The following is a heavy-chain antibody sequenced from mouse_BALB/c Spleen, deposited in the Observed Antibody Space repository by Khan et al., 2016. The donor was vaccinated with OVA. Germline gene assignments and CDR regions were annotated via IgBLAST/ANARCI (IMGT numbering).Heavy chain of an antibody. J-gene: IGHJ3*01. V-gene: IGHV1-4*01. CDR2: IIPTNDYT. CDR3: AREGAYYRSDGWFPY. D-gene: IGHD2-14*01. Sequence: QVQLQQSGAELARPGASVKMSCKASGYTFTTYTIHWVKQRPGQGLEWIGYIIPTNDYTNYNQKFKDRATLTADKSSSTAYMQQSSLTSEDSAVYYCAREGAYYRSDGWFPYWGQGTLVTVSA. CDR1: GYTFTTYT.